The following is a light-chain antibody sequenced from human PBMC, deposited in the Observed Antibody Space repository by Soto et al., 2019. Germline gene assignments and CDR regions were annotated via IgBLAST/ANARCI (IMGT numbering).Light chain of an antibody. CDR3: HQRSTWPFT. V-gene: IGKV3-11*01. J-gene: IGKJ3*01. CDR1: QSISSY. CDR2: DAS. Sequence: EIVLTQSPATLSLSPGERATLSCRASQSISSYLAWYQQKPDQAPRLLIYDASNMATGIPARFSGSGSGTDFTLTISSLEPEDLAVYYCHQRSTWPFTFGPGTKVDIK.